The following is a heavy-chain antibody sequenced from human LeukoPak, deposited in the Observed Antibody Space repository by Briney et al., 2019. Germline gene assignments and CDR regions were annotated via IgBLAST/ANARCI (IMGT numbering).Heavy chain of an antibody. V-gene: IGHV3-21*01. Sequence: GGSLRLSCAASGVTFSSYSMNWVRQAPGKGLEWVSSISSSSSYIYYADSEKGRFTISRDNAKNSLYLQMNSLRAEDTAVYYCARADYYDSSGYFDYWGQGTLVTVSS. D-gene: IGHD3-22*01. CDR3: ARADYYDSSGYFDY. J-gene: IGHJ4*02. CDR2: ISSSSSYI. CDR1: GVTFSSYS.